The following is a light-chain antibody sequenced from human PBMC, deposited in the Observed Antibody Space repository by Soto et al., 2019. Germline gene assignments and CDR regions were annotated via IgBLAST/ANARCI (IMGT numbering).Light chain of an antibody. CDR1: QSITY. Sequence: DIQMTQSPSSLSASVGDIVTIASRASQSITYLYWYQHKPGKAPKLLIYAASSLQSGVPSRFSGSGSGTHFTLTISSLQPEDFATYYCQQSYSTPLTFGGGTKVDIK. V-gene: IGKV1-39*01. J-gene: IGKJ4*01. CDR3: QQSYSTPLT. CDR2: AAS.